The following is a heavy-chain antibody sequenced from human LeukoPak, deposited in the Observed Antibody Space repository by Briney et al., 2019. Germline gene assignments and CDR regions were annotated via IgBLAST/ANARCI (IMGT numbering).Heavy chain of an antibody. D-gene: IGHD3-10*01. CDR3: ARRITMVRGVIGFDY. CDR1: GFTFSSYW. CDR2: IKQDGSER. Sequence: PGGSLRLSCAASGFTFSSYWMSWVRQAPGKGLEWVANIKQDGSERYYVDSVKGRFTISRDNAKNSLYLQMNSLRAEDTAVYYCARRITMVRGVIGFDYWGQGTLVTVSP. V-gene: IGHV3-7*01. J-gene: IGHJ4*02.